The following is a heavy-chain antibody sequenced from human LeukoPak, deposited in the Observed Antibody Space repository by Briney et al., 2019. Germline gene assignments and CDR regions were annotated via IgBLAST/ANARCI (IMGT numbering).Heavy chain of an antibody. V-gene: IGHV2-5*02. CDR2: IHWDDDK. CDR3: AHTPGVYYDGSGSYSLDY. CDR1: GFSLSTSGVG. D-gene: IGHD3-10*01. Sequence: ESGPTLVKPTQTLTLTCTFSGFSLSTSGVGVGWIRQPPGKALEWLALIHWDDDKWYSPSLKSRLTITKDTSKNQVVLTMTKMDPVDTATYYCAHTPGVYYDGSGSYSLDYWGQGILVTVSS. J-gene: IGHJ4*02.